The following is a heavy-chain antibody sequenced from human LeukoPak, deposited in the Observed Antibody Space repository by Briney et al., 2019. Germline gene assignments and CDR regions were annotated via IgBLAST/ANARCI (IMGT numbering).Heavy chain of an antibody. J-gene: IGHJ3*01. V-gene: IGHV4-59*11. CDR1: GAXFTSHY. CDR2: LYYSGST. D-gene: IGHD3-22*01. Sequence: SETLSLTCIVPGAXFTSHYWGWIRQPPGKGPEWIGHLYYSGSTTYNPSLESRVTMSVDTSRKQISLKLNSVAAADTAVYYCARGRGSPYYVEAFDVWGQGTVVTVSS. CDR3: ARGRGSPYYVEAFDV.